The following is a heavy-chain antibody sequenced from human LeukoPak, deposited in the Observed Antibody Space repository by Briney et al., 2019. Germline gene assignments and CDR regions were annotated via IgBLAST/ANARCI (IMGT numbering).Heavy chain of an antibody. D-gene: IGHD5-24*01. V-gene: IGHV1-2*02. CDR3: ARELQMATIRLWSFDI. Sequence: ASVKVSCKASVYIFTDYYVLWVRHAPGQGLEWMGWINSKTGATKFAQKFQGRVTMTRDTSVSTVYMELSRLTSDDTALYSCARELQMATIRLWSFDIWGHGTLVSVSS. J-gene: IGHJ3*02. CDR2: INSKTGAT. CDR1: VYIFTDYY.